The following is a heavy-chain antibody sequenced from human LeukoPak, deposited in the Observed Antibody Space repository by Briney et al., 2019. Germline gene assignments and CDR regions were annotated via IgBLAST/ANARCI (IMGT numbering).Heavy chain of an antibody. CDR2: IYYSGST. D-gene: IGHD1-1*01. V-gene: IGHV4-59*01. CDR3: ARHWVERYNPNWFDP. CDR1: GGSISSYY. Sequence: SETLSLTCTVSGGSISSYYWSWIRQPPGKGLEWIGYIYYSGSTNYNPSLKSRVTISVDTSKNQFSLKLSSVTAADTAVYYCARHWVERYNPNWFDPWGQGTLVTVSS. J-gene: IGHJ5*02.